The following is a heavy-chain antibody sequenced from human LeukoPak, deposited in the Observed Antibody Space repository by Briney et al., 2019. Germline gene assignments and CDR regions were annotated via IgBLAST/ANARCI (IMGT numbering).Heavy chain of an antibody. CDR3: ARGPRLRFLEWLSPRYYFDY. CDR1: GGSFSGYY. J-gene: IGHJ4*02. CDR2: INHSGST. Sequence: SETLSLTCAVYGGSFSGYYWSWIRQPPGKGLEWIGEINHSGSTNYNPSLKSRVTISVDTSKNQFSLKLSSVTAADTAVYYCARGPRLRFLEWLSPRYYFDYWGQGTLVTVSS. V-gene: IGHV4-34*01. D-gene: IGHD3-3*01.